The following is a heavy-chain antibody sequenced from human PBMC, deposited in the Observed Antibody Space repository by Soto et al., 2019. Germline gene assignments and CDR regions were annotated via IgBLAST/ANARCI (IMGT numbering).Heavy chain of an antibody. D-gene: IGHD3-10*01. CDR1: GYTFTTYG. CDR3: ARGGFGAGNYFYYYMDV. J-gene: IGHJ6*03. V-gene: IGHV1-18*01. CDR2: ISAYNGNT. Sequence: QVQLVQSGADVKKPGASVKVSCKASGYTFTTYGITWVRQAPGQGLEWLGWISAYNGNTNYAQKLHGRVTMTTDTSTSASYMELRILRSDDTAVYYCARGGFGAGNYFYYYMDVWGEGTTVTVSS.